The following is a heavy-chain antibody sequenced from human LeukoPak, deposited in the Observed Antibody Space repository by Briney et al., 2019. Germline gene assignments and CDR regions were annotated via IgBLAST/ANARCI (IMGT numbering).Heavy chain of an antibody. CDR2: IYYSGST. CDR3: ARVQSRLSWFDP. J-gene: IGHJ5*02. Sequence: SETLSLTCTVSGGSISSSSYYWGWIRQPPGKGLEWIGSIYYSGSTYYNPSLKSRVTISVDTSKNQFSLKLSSVTAADTAVYYCARVQSRLSWFDPWGQGTLVTVSS. V-gene: IGHV4-39*07. CDR1: GGSISSSSYY.